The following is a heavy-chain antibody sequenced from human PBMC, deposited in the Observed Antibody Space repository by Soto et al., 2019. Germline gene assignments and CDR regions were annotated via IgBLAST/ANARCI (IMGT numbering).Heavy chain of an antibody. J-gene: IGHJ6*02. V-gene: IGHV4-59*01. CDR3: ARDHVVGGSTFGMDV. Sequence: SETLSLTCTVSGGSISSYYWSWIRQRPGKGLEWIGYIYYSGSTNYNPSLKSRVTISVDTSKNQFSLKLSSVTAADTAVYYCARDHVVGGSTFGMDVWGQGTTVTVSS. CDR1: GGSISSYY. CDR2: IYYSGST. D-gene: IGHD1-26*01.